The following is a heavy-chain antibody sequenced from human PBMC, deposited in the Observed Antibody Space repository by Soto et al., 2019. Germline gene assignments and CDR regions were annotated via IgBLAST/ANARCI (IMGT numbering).Heavy chain of an antibody. D-gene: IGHD3-3*01. CDR2: IYYSGST. V-gene: IGHV4-59*01. CDR3: ARENLGVDPYYYYGMDV. Sequence: SETLSLTCTVSGGSISSYYWSWIRQPPGKGLEWIGYIYYSGSTNYNPSLKSRVTISVDTSKNRFSLKLSSVTAADTAVYYCARENLGVDPYYYYGMDVWGQGTTVTVSS. CDR1: GGSISSYY. J-gene: IGHJ6*02.